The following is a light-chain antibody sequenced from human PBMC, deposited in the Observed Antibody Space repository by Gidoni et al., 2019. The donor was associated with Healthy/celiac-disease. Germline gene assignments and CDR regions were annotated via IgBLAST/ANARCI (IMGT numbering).Light chain of an antibody. V-gene: IGLV3-25*02. CDR2: KDR. Sequence: SYELPQPPSVSVSPGQTARITCSGDALPKQYAYWYQQKQGQAPVLVIYKDRERPSGIPERFSGSSSGTTVTLTISGVQAEDEADYYCQSADSSGTYVVFGGGTKLTVL. CDR3: QSADSSGTYVV. CDR1: ALPKQY. J-gene: IGLJ2*01.